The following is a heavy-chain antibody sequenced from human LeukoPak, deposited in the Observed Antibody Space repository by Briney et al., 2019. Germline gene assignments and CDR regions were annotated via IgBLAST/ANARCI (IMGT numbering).Heavy chain of an antibody. CDR1: GYTFTGYY. CDR3: ARLKYSYGYDY. D-gene: IGHD5-18*01. Sequence: ASVKVSFKASGYTFTGYYTHWVRQAPGQGLEWMGWINPNSGGTNYAQKFQGRVTMTRDTSISTAYMELSRLRSDDTAVYYCARLKYSYGYDYWGQGTLVTVSS. J-gene: IGHJ4*02. CDR2: INPNSGGT. V-gene: IGHV1-2*02.